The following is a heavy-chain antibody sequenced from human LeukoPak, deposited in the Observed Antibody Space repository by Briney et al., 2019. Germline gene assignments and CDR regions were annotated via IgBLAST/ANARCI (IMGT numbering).Heavy chain of an antibody. CDR3: ARDLGSGWYRYFDY. CDR2: VYTSGST. D-gene: IGHD6-19*01. J-gene: IGHJ4*02. CDR1: GGSISGYY. Sequence: SETLSLACSVSGGSISGYYWTWIRQPAGKGLEWIGRVYTSGSTHYNPSLKTRLTMSVDTSKNQFSLKLSSVTAADTAVYYCARDLGSGWYRYFDYWGQGTLVTVSS. V-gene: IGHV4-4*07.